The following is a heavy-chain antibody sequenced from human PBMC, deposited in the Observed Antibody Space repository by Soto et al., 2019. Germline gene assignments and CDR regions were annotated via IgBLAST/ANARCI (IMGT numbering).Heavy chain of an antibody. CDR2: INPNSGGT. CDR3: NREDSYGYYYYGMDV. CDR1: GYIFTGYH. J-gene: IGHJ6*02. D-gene: IGHD5-18*01. Sequence: ASVKVSCKASGYIFTGYHMHWVRQAPGQGLEWMGWINPNSGGTKYAQKFQGRVTMTRDTSISIAYLQMNSLKTEDTAVYYCNREDSYGYYYYGMDVWGQGTTVTVSS. V-gene: IGHV1-2*02.